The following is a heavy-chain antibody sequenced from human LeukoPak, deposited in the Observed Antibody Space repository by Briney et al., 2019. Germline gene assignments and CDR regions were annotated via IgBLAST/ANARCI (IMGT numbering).Heavy chain of an antibody. V-gene: IGHV4-39*07. D-gene: IGHD6-19*01. CDR2: IFYSGTT. J-gene: IGHJ6*03. CDR1: GDSISSSSYY. CDR3: ARTAKYSSGWHAYYYYMDV. Sequence: SETLSLTCTVSGDSISSSSYYWGWIRQPPGKGLEWIATIFYSGTTYYNPSLKSRVTISVDKSKNQFSLKLSSVTAADTAVYYCARTAKYSSGWHAYYYYMDVWGKGTTVTVSS.